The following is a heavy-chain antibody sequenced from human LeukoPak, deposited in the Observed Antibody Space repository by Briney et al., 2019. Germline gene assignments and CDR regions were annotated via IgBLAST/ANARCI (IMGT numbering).Heavy chain of an antibody. V-gene: IGHV1-69*06. J-gene: IGHJ5*02. CDR1: GGTFSSYA. CDR3: ARKVPNDSSGYYYRGQFDP. CDR2: IIPIFGTA. Sequence: ASVKVSCKASGGTFSSYAISWVRQAPGRGLEWMGGIIPIFGTANYAQKFQGRVTITADKSTSTAYMELSSLRSEDTAVYYCARKVPNDSSGYYYRGQFDPWGQGTLVTVSS. D-gene: IGHD3-22*01.